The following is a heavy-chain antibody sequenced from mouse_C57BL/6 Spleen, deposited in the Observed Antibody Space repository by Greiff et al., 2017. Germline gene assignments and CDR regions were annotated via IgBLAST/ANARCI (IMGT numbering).Heavy chain of an antibody. J-gene: IGHJ2*01. CDR3: TRPGSSYPLCY. CDR1: GYTFADYE. CDR2: IDPETGGT. D-gene: IGHD1-1*01. Sequence: VQLQQSGAELVRPGASVTLSCKASGYTFADYEMHWVKQTPVHGLEWIGAIDPETGGTAYNQKFKGKAILTADKSSSTAYMELRSLTSEDSAVYYCTRPGSSYPLCYWGQGTTLTVSS. V-gene: IGHV1-15*01.